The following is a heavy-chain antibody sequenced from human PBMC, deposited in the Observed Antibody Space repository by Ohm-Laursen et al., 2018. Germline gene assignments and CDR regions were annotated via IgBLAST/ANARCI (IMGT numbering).Heavy chain of an antibody. Sequence: GTLSLTWAVSGGSISSYYWSWIRQPPGKGLEWIGYIYYSGSTNYNPSLKSRVTISVDTSKNQFSLKLSSVTAADTAVYYCARDQWGYYFDYWGQGTLVTVSS. CDR3: ARDQWGYYFDY. CDR1: GGSISSYY. D-gene: IGHD2-15*01. CDR2: IYYSGST. V-gene: IGHV4-59*01. J-gene: IGHJ4*02.